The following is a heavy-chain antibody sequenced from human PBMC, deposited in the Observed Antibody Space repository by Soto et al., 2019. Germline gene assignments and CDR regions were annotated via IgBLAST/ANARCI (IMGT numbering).Heavy chain of an antibody. Sequence: GASVKVSCKASGYTFTSYYIHWVRQAPGQGLEWMGIINPSGGSTSHAQKFQGRLTTTRDMSTRTVYMELSSLRSEDTAVYYCARVGPVYSDYNLGRYDDGMDVWGQGTTVTVSS. CDR1: GYTFTSYY. CDR2: INPSGGST. V-gene: IGHV1-46*01. CDR3: ARVGPVYSDYNLGRYDDGMDV. J-gene: IGHJ6*02. D-gene: IGHD5-12*01.